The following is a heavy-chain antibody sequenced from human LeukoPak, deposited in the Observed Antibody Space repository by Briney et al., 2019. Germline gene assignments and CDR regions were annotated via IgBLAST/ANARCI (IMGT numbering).Heavy chain of an antibody. Sequence: GGSLRLSCAASGFTVSNNHMSWVRQAPGKGLEWVSVIYSGGSTYYADSVKGRFTISRDNSKNTLYLQMNSLRAEDTAVYYCAKGGRGYSYGAFDYWGQGTLVTVSS. CDR1: GFTVSNNH. V-gene: IGHV3-66*01. J-gene: IGHJ4*02. CDR3: AKGGRGYSYGAFDY. D-gene: IGHD5-18*01. CDR2: IYSGGST.